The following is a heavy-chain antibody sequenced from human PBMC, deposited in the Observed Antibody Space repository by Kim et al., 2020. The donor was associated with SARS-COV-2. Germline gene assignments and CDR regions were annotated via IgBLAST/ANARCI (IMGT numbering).Heavy chain of an antibody. CDR1: GFTFSSYW. J-gene: IGHJ3*02. D-gene: IGHD3-22*01. V-gene: IGHV3-74*01. Sequence: GGSLRLSCAASGFTFSSYWMYWVRQAPGKGLVRVSRINSDGSSTRSADSVKGRFTISRDNAKNTLYLQMNSLRAEDTAVYYCARSNSMIDDALDIWGPGTMVIVSS. CDR3: ARSNSMIDDALDI. CDR2: INSDGSST.